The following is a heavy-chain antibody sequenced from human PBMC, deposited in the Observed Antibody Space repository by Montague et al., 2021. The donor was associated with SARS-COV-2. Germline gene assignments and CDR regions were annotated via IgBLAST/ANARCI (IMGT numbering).Heavy chain of an antibody. J-gene: IGHJ4*02. D-gene: IGHD6-13*01. CDR1: GGSINNYQ. V-gene: IGHV4-59*12. CDR3: ASWSESDSWYQASLDY. Sequence: SETLSLTCSVSGGSINNYQWNWIRQSPGKGPEWIGYINYIGDTNYNPSLRGRVTMSVDRSTNQFSLRLSSVTAADTAIYYCASWSESDSWYQASLDYWGQGTLITVSS. CDR2: INYIGDT.